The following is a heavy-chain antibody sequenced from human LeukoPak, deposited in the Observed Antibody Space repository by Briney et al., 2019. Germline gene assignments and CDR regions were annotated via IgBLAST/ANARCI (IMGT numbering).Heavy chain of an antibody. CDR1: GFTFSSYG. D-gene: IGHD6-6*01. Sequence: GGSLRLSCAASGFTFSSYGMHWVRQAPGKGLEWVAVISYDGSNKYYADSVKGRFTISRDNSKNTLYLQMNSLRAEDTAVYYCAKDSSDRDYFDYWGQGTLVTVSS. CDR3: AKDSSDRDYFDY. V-gene: IGHV3-30*18. CDR2: ISYDGSNK. J-gene: IGHJ4*02.